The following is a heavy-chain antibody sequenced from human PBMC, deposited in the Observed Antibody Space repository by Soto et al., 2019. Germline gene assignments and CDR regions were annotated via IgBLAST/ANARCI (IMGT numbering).Heavy chain of an antibody. D-gene: IGHD1-1*01. J-gene: IGHJ4*02. Sequence: GGSLRLSCAASGFTFSSYGMHWVRQAPGKGLEWVAVISYDGSNKYYADSVKGRFTISRDNSKNTLYLQMNSLRAEDTAVYYCAKDSRPYNWSGRLDYWGQGTLVTVSS. CDR3: AKDSRPYNWSGRLDY. V-gene: IGHV3-30*18. CDR1: GFTFSSYG. CDR2: ISYDGSNK.